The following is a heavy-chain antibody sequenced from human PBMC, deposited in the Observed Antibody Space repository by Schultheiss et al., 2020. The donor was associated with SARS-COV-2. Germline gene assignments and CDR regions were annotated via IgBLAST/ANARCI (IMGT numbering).Heavy chain of an antibody. CDR3: AKLTVAGY. D-gene: IGHD6-19*01. Sequence: GESLKISCAASRFTFSNYWMSWVRQAPGKGLEWVSAISGSGGSTYYADSVKGRFTISRDNSKNTLYLQMNSLRAEDTAVYYCAKLTVAGYWGQGTLVTVSS. CDR1: RFTFSNYW. CDR2: ISGSGGST. J-gene: IGHJ4*02. V-gene: IGHV3-23*01.